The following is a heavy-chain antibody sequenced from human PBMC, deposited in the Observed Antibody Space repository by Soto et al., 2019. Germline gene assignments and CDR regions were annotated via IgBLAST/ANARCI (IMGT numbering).Heavy chain of an antibody. V-gene: IGHV1-69*01. J-gene: IGHJ6*02. CDR1: GGTFSSYA. CDR3: AGGRGYCSSTSCYIYYYYGMDV. Sequence: QVQLVQSGAEVKKPGSSVKVSCKASGGTFSSYAISWVRQAPGQGLEWMGGIIPIFGTANYAQKFQGRVTITADESTSTAYMELSSLRSEDTAVYYCAGGRGYCSSTSCYIYYYYGMDVWGQGTTVTVSS. CDR2: IIPIFGTA. D-gene: IGHD2-2*02.